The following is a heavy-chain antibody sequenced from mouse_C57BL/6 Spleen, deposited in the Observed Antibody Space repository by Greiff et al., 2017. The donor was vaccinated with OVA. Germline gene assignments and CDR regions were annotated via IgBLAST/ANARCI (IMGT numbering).Heavy chain of an antibody. J-gene: IGHJ1*03. CDR3: ARDYGTLYFDV. V-gene: IGHV1-64*01. CDR2: IHPNSGST. D-gene: IGHD1-1*01. CDR1: GYTFTSYW. Sequence: QVQLQQSGAELVKPGASVKLSCKASGYTFTSYWMHWVKQRPGQGLEWIGMIHPNSGSTNYNEKFKSKATLTVDKSSSTAYMQLSSLTSEDSAVYYCARDYGTLYFDVWGTGTTVTVSS.